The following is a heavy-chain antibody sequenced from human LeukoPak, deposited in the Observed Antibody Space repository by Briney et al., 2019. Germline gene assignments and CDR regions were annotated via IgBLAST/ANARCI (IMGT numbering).Heavy chain of an antibody. CDR2: IYHSGST. D-gene: IGHD6-19*01. J-gene: IGHJ4*02. Sequence: SETLSLTCAVSGGSISSGGYSWSWIRQPPRKGLEWIGYIYHSGSTYYNPSLKSRVTISVDRSKNQFSLKLSSVTAADTAVYYCARGRGWYDPNYFDYWGQGTLVTVSS. CDR1: GGSISSGGYS. CDR3: ARGRGWYDPNYFDY. V-gene: IGHV4-30-2*01.